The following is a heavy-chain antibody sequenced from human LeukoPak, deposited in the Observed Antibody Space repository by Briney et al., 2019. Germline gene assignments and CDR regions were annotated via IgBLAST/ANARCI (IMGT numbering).Heavy chain of an antibody. CDR2: INPSGGST. CDR1: GYTFTSYY. CDR3: ARVPRNYDSSGYYYKIPIFDY. D-gene: IGHD3-22*01. V-gene: IGHV1-46*01. Sequence: GASVKVSCKASGYTFTSYYMHWVRQAPGQGLEWMGIINPSGGSTSYAQKFQSRVTMTRDTSTSTVYMELSSLRSEDTAVYYCARVPRNYDSSGYYYKIPIFDYWGQGTLVTVSS. J-gene: IGHJ4*02.